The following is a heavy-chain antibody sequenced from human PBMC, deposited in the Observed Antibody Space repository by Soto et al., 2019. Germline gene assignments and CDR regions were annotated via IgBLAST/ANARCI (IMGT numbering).Heavy chain of an antibody. V-gene: IGHV1-18*01. CDR3: GSATELRYFDWLHTPSHY. CDR2: ISAYNGTT. CDR1: GYTFTSYG. D-gene: IGHD3-9*01. Sequence: QVQLVQSGAEVKKPGASVKVSCKASGYTFTSYGISWVRQAPGQGLEWMGWISAYNGTTNYAQKIQGRATMSTDTSKSTVYMELRGQSPDDTAAYCCGSATELRYFDWLHTPSHYWGQGALFTVSS. J-gene: IGHJ4*02.